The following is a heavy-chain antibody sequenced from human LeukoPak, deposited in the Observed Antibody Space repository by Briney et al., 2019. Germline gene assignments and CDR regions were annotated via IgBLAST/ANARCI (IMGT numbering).Heavy chain of an antibody. CDR2: ISYSGTT. Sequence: PSETLSLTCTVSGGSISSFYWSWIRQPPGKGLEWIGYISYSGTTYYNPSLKSRLTLSVDTSRNQFSLRLSSVTAADTAVYYCARHQHAGREHYYGIDVWGQGTTVSVSS. D-gene: IGHD1-26*01. J-gene: IGHJ6*02. CDR1: GGSISSFY. CDR3: ARHQHAGREHYYGIDV. V-gene: IGHV4-59*08.